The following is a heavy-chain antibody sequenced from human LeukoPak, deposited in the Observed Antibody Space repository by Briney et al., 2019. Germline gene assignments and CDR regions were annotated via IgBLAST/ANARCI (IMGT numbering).Heavy chain of an antibody. CDR3: ARARSVYDYIY. CDR1: GGTFSRYI. J-gene: IGHJ4*02. D-gene: IGHD5/OR15-5a*01. Sequence: SVKVSCKASGGTFSRYIISWVRQAPGQGLEWMGGIIPVFGTTDYAQGFQGRVTLTADVSTSTASMELSSLRSEDTAVYYCARARSVYDYIYWGQGTLVTVSS. V-gene: IGHV1-69*13. CDR2: IIPVFGTT.